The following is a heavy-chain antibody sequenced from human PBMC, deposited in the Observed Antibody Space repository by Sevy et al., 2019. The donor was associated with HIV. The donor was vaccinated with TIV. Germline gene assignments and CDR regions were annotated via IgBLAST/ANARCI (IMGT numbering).Heavy chain of an antibody. CDR2: IWYDGSQK. Sequence: GGCLRLSCAASGFTFSNFGMHWVRQAPGKGLEWVAVIWYDGSQKYYTDSVKGRFTFSRDNSKNTAYLQMNSLRVEDTAVYYCARDRGAGHYFDYWGQGTLVTVSS. D-gene: IGHD3-16*01. CDR1: GFTFSNFG. CDR3: ARDRGAGHYFDY. V-gene: IGHV3-33*01. J-gene: IGHJ4*02.